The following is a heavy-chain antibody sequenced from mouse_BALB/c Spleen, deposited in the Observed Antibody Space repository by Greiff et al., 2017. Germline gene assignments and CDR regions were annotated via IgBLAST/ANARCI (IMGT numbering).Heavy chain of an antibody. CDR1: GFTFSSFG. D-gene: IGHD1-2*01. CDR2: ISSGSSTI. V-gene: IGHV5-17*02. Sequence: EVKLMESGGGLVQPGGSRKLSCAASGFTFSSFGMHWVRQAPEKGLEWVAYISSGSSTIYYADTVKGRFTISRDNPKNTLFLQMTSLRSEDTAMYYCAYGFYAMDYWGQGTSVTVSS. CDR3: AYGFYAMDY. J-gene: IGHJ4*01.